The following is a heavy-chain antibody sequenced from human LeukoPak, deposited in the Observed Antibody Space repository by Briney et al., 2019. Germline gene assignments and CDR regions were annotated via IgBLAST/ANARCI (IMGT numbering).Heavy chain of an antibody. CDR1: GGSISSSSYY. D-gene: IGHD3-9*01. CDR3: ARGPGFDWLLYSSAYYFDY. Sequence: SETLSLTCTVSGGSISSSSYYWGWIRQPPGKGLEWIGSIYYSGNTYYNPSLKSRVTISVDTSKNQFSLKLSSVTAADTAVYYCARGPGFDWLLYSSAYYFDYWGQGTLVTVSP. V-gene: IGHV4-39*07. CDR2: IYYSGNT. J-gene: IGHJ4*02.